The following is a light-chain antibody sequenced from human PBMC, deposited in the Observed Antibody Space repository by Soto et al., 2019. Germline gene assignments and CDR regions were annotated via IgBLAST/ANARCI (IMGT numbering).Light chain of an antibody. CDR3: QQYYDTPST. J-gene: IGKJ1*01. CDR1: QSVLYSSNNNNY. V-gene: IGKV4-1*01. CDR2: WAS. Sequence: DIVMTQSPDSLAVSLGERATINCKSSQSVLYSSNNNNYIAWYQQKPGQPPKLIIYWASTRESGVPDRFSGRGSGTDFTLTISSLQAEDVAIYYCQQYYDTPSTFGQGTKVDIK.